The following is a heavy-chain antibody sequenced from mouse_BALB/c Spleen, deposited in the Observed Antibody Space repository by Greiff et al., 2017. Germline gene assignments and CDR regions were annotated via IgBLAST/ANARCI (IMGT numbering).Heavy chain of an antibody. CDR2: ISYSGST. J-gene: IGHJ2*01. CDR3: ARWWYGNSYFDY. D-gene: IGHD2-10*02. CDR1: GYSITSDYA. V-gene: IGHV3-2*02. Sequence: DVKLQESGPGLVKPSQSLSLTCTVTGYSITSDYAWNWIRQFPGNKLEWMGYISYSGSTSYNPSLKSRISITRDTSKNQFFLQLNSVTTEDTATYYCARWWYGNSYFDYWGQGTTPTVSS.